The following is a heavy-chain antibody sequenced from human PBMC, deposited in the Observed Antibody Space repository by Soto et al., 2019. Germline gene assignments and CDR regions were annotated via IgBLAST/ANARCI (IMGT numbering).Heavy chain of an antibody. V-gene: IGHV3-21*01. J-gene: IGHJ4*02. CDR2: ISSSSSYI. CDR1: GFTFSSYS. CDR3: ARGGNWPVSYFDY. Sequence: GGSLRLSCAASGFTFSSYSMNWVRQAPGKGLEWVSSISSSSSYIYYADSVKGRFTISRDNAKNSLYLQMNSLRAEDTAVYYCARGGNWPVSYFDYWGQGTLVTVSS.